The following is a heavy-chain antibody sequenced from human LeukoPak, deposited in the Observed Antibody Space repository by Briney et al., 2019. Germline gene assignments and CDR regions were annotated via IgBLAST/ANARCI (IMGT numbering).Heavy chain of an antibody. CDR2: IYTSGST. D-gene: IGHD5-24*01. J-gene: IGHJ4*02. Sequence: SETLSLTCTVSGGSISSGSYYWSWIRQPAGKGLEWIGRIYTSGSTNYNPSLKSRVTISVDTSKNQFSLKLSSVTAADTAVYYCARKGHGYNLWGQGTLVTVSS. V-gene: IGHV4-61*02. CDR1: GGSISSGSYY. CDR3: ARKGHGYNL.